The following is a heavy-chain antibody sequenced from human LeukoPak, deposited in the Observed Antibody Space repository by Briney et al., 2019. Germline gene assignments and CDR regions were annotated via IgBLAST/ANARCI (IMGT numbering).Heavy chain of an antibody. CDR3: ATVYNSSSKAFDI. J-gene: IGHJ3*02. Sequence: ASVKVSCKVSGYTFTDYYMHWVQQAPGKGLEWMGLVDPEDGETIYAEKFQGRVTITADTSTDTAYMELSSLRSEDTAVYYCATVYNSSSKAFDIWGQGTMVTVSS. V-gene: IGHV1-69-2*01. CDR2: VDPEDGET. CDR1: GYTFTDYY. D-gene: IGHD6-6*01.